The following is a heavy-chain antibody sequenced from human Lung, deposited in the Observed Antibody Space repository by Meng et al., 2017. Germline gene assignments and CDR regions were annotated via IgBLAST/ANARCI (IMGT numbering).Heavy chain of an antibody. V-gene: IGHV1-2*06. CDR2: IDPKSDNT. CDR1: GYTFAAYW. Sequence: QVHVVTSGAEVKKPGASVKVSCKASGYTFAAYWIQWVRQAPGQGLEWMGRIDPKSDNTHYAQKFQGRVTMTRDTSISTAYMELSGLRSDDTAVYYCARDEDISAAGYLLGDFWGQGTLVTVSS. CDR3: ARDEDISAAGYLLGDF. J-gene: IGHJ4*02. D-gene: IGHD6-13*01.